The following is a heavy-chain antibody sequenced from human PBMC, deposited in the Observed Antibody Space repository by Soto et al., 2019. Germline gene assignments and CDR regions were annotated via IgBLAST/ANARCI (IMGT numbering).Heavy chain of an antibody. CDR3: VRQTYYYDSSGYCPD. V-gene: IGHV3-23*01. Sequence: TGGSLRLSCAASGFTFSSYAMSWVRQAPGKGLEWVSAISGSGGSTYYADSVKGRFTISRDNSKNTLYLQMNSLRAEDTAVYYCVRQTYYYDSSGYCPDWGQGTLVTVSS. J-gene: IGHJ4*02. CDR1: GFTFSSYA. D-gene: IGHD3-22*01. CDR2: ISGSGGST.